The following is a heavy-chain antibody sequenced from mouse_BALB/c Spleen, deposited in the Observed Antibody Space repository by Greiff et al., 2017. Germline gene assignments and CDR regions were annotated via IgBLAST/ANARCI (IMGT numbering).Heavy chain of an antibody. V-gene: IGHV5-6-5*01. D-gene: IGHD5-1*01. CDR2: ISSGGST. CDR3: ARKEYGGFDY. Sequence: EVQGVESGGGLVKPGGSLKLSCAASGFTFSSYAMSWVRQTPEKRLEWVASISSGGSTYYPDSVKGRFTISRDNARNILYLQMSSLRSEDTAMYYCARKEYGGFDYWGQGTTLTVSS. CDR1: GFTFSSYA. J-gene: IGHJ2*01.